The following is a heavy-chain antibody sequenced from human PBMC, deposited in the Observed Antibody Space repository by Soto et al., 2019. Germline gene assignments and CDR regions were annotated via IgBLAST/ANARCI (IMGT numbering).Heavy chain of an antibody. V-gene: IGHV3-30*18. J-gene: IGHJ4*02. CDR3: AKYGYGDYDDGY. CDR1: GFTFSSYG. CDR2: ISYDGSNK. D-gene: IGHD4-17*01. Sequence: GGSLRLSCAASGFTFSSYGMHWVRQAPGKGLEWVAVISYDGSNKYYADSVKGRFTISRDNSKNTLYLQMNSLRAEDTAVYYCAKYGYGDYDDGYWGQGTLVTVSS.